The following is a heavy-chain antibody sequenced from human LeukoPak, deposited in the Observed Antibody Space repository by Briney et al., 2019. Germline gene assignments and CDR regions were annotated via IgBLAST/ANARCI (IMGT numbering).Heavy chain of an antibody. CDR2: ISGNSSTI. V-gene: IGHV3-48*01. J-gene: IGHJ6*03. Sequence: GGSLRLSCAASGFTFSSYSMNWVRQAPGKGLEWVAYISGNSSTIYYAGSVKGRFTISRDNAKNSLYLQMNSLRAEDTAVYYCARASQLLPDTYYYYYMYVWGKGTTVSVSS. CDR1: GFTFSSYS. CDR3: ARASQLLPDTYYYYYMYV. D-gene: IGHD2-2*01.